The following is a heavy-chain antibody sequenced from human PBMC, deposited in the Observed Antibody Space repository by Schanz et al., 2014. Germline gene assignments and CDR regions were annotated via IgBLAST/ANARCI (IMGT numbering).Heavy chain of an antibody. V-gene: IGHV3-23*04. J-gene: IGHJ4*02. CDR1: GFTFTTFA. CDR2: ISDRGDGT. Sequence: VQLVESGGGVVQPGGSLRLSCATSGFTFTTFAMTWVRQAPGKGLEWVSGISDRGDGTNYGDSVRGRFTISRDNSRNTVYLQMNNVGVDDTATYYCVKTDAGWRFDYWGQGTLVTVSS. CDR3: VKTDAGWRFDY. D-gene: IGHD6-19*01.